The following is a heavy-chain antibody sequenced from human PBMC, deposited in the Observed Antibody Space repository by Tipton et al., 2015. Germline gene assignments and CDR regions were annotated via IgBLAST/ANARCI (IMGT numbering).Heavy chain of an antibody. CDR1: GGSVSSGSYY. Sequence: TLSLTCTVSGGSVSSGSYYWSWIRQPPGKGLELIGYIYYSGSTNYNPSLKSRVTISIDTSKNQFSLNLSSVTAADAAVYYCARAWDPYTNKYYDGMDIWGQGTAVTVSS. CDR2: IYYSGST. V-gene: IGHV4-61*01. CDR3: ARAWDPYTNKYYDGMDI. J-gene: IGHJ6*02. D-gene: IGHD2-8*01.